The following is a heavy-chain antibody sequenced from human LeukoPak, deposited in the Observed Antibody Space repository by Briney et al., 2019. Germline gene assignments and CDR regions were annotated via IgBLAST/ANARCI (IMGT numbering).Heavy chain of an antibody. CDR2: IIPIFGTA. Sequence: GGSLRLSCAASGFTFSSYAISWVRQAPGQGLEWMGGIIPIFGTANYAQKFQGRVTITADESTSTAYMELSSLRSEDTAVYYCARDMYYYDSSGYYYPYYFDYWGQGTLVTVSS. D-gene: IGHD3-22*01. CDR1: GFTFSSYA. V-gene: IGHV1-69*01. CDR3: ARDMYYYDSSGYYYPYYFDY. J-gene: IGHJ4*02.